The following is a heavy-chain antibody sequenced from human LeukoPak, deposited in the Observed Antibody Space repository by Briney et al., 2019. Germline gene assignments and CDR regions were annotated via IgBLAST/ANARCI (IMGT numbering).Heavy chain of an antibody. Sequence: SETLSLTCTVSGGSISSYYWSWIRQPPGKGLEWIGYIYYSGSTNYNPSLKSRVTISVDTSKNQFSVKLSSVTAADTAVYYCARGLLDGYTHPAAFDIWGQGTMVTVSS. CDR3: ARGLLDGYTHPAAFDI. J-gene: IGHJ3*02. CDR1: GGSISSYY. V-gene: IGHV4-59*01. D-gene: IGHD5-24*01. CDR2: IYYSGST.